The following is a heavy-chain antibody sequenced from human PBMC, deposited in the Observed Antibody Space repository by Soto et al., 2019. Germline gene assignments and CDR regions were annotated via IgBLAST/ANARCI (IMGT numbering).Heavy chain of an antibody. CDR2: IYYSGST. Sequence: SETLSLTCSVSGGSISSSYYWSWIRQPPGKGLEWIGYIYYSGSTNYNPSLKSRVTISVDTSKNQFSLKLSSVTAADTAVYYCARGLVDIVVVPAAINWFDPWGQGTLVTVSS. CDR3: ARGLVDIVVVPAAINWFDP. V-gene: IGHV4-59*12. D-gene: IGHD2-2*03. CDR1: GGSISSSYY. J-gene: IGHJ5*02.